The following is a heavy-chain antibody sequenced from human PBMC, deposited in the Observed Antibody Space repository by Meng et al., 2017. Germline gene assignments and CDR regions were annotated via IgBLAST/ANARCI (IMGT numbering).Heavy chain of an antibody. V-gene: IGHV6-1*01. J-gene: IGHJ4*02. CDR2: AYYRSKWYH. CDR3: ARGSHSFDS. CDR1: GDSVSSNSAA. Sequence: HLQLSGRGLSKPSQTLSLICAISGDSVSSNSAAWNWIRQSPSRGLEWLGRAYYRSKWYHDYAESVKSRISIDPDTSKNQFSLQLRSVTPEDSAVYYCARGSHSFDSWGQRTLVTVSS.